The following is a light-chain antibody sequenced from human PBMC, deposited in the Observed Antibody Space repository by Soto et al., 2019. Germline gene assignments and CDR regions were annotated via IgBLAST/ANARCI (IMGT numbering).Light chain of an antibody. Sequence: EVVLTHSPGTLSLSPWEIVTLSCRASQSVNSNSLAWYQQKPGQAPRLLIFGASIRDTGIPDRFSGSGSGTEFTLTISSLQSEDFAVYYCHQYYDWPPWTLGQGTKVDIK. V-gene: IGKV3D-15*01. CDR2: GAS. J-gene: IGKJ1*01. CDR1: QSVNSN. CDR3: HQYYDWPPWT.